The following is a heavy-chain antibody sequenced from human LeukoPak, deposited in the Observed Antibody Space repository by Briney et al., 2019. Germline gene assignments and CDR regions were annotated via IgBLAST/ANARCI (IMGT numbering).Heavy chain of an antibody. D-gene: IGHD1-26*01. V-gene: IGHV4-59*08. CDR1: GGSISGYF. CDR3: VRHEPRGTYPLQD. J-gene: IGHJ1*01. CDR2: IFHTGST. Sequence: PSETLSLTCTVSGGSISGYFWSWIRQPPGKGLEWVAHIFHTGSTTYNPSLKSRLTISVDTSNQVSLKLRSVTAADTAVYYCVRHEPRGTYPLQDWGQGTLVTVSS.